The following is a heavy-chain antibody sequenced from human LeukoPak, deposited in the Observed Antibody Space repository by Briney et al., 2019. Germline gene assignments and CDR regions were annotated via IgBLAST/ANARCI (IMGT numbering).Heavy chain of an antibody. V-gene: IGHV5-51*01. CDR3: ASSYHDYGDPFFDY. Sequence: GESLKISCKGSGYNFTNYWIGWVRQMPGKGLEWMGIIYPGDSDTRYSPSFQGQVTISADKSINTAYLQWSGLKASDTAMYYCASSYHDYGDPFFDYWGQGTLVTVSS. D-gene: IGHD4-17*01. CDR2: IYPGDSDT. CDR1: GYNFTNYW. J-gene: IGHJ4*02.